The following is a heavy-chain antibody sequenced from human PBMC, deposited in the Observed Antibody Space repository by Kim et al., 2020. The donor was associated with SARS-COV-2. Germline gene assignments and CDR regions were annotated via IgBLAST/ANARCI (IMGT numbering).Heavy chain of an antibody. V-gene: IGHV3-23*02. D-gene: IGHD5-12*01. CDR3: AKDQMNIAAEYYFDY. J-gene: IGHJ4*02. Sequence: EQGRCPPSRDNSKNTLYLQMNSLRAEDTAVYYCAKDQMNIAAEYYFDYWGQGTLVTVSS.